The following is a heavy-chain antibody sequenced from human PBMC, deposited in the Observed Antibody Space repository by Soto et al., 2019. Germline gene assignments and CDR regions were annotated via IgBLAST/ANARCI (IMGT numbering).Heavy chain of an antibody. CDR3: EGTIFGVVIGDYYYMDV. CDR1: GGTFSSYT. J-gene: IGHJ6*03. Sequence: ASVKVSCKASGGTFSSYTISWVRQAPGQGLEWMGRIIPILGIANYAQKFQGRVTITADKSTSTAYMELSSLRSEDTAVYYCEGTIFGVVIGDYYYMDVWGKGTTVTVSS. D-gene: IGHD3-3*01. CDR2: IIPILGIA. V-gene: IGHV1-69*02.